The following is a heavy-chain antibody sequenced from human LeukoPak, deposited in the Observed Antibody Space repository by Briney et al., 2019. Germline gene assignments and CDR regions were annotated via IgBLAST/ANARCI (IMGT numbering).Heavy chain of an antibody. CDR2: ISGGGGST. V-gene: IGHV3-23*01. J-gene: IGHJ4*02. Sequence: GGSLRLSCAASGFTFSGYAMSWVRQAPGKGLEWVSAISGGGGSTYYADSVKGRFTISRDNSKNTLYLQMNSLRAEDTAVYYCAKDPAATPFDYWGQGTLVTVSS. CDR1: GFTFSGYA. D-gene: IGHD2-2*01. CDR3: AKDPAATPFDY.